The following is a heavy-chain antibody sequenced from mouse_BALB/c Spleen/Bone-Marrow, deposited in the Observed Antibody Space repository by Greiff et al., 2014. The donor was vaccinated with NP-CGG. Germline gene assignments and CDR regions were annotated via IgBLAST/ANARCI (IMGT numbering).Heavy chain of an antibody. CDR1: GYTFTSYV. CDR2: INPYNDGT. V-gene: IGHV1-14*01. CDR3: AREGGYDEDYFDY. J-gene: IGHJ2*01. D-gene: IGHD2-2*01. Sequence: VQLQQPGPELVKPGASVKMSCKASGYTFTSYVMHWVKQKPGQGLEWIGCINPYNDGTKYNEKFKGKATPTSDKSSSTAYMELSSLTSEDSAVYYCAREGGYDEDYFDYWGQGTTLTVSS.